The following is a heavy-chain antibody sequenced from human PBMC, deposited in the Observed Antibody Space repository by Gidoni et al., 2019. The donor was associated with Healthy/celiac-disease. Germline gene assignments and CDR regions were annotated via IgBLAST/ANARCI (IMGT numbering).Heavy chain of an antibody. CDR1: GFTFSSYS. J-gene: IGHJ4*02. Sequence: EVQLVESGGGLVQPGGSLRLSCAASGFTFSSYSMNWVRQAPGKGLEWVSYISSSSSTIYYADSVKGRFTISRDNAKNSLYLQMNSLRAEDTAVYYCARGIQLWFGGGYYFDYWGQGTLVTVSS. CDR2: ISSSSSTI. V-gene: IGHV3-48*01. D-gene: IGHD5-18*01. CDR3: ARGIQLWFGGGYYFDY.